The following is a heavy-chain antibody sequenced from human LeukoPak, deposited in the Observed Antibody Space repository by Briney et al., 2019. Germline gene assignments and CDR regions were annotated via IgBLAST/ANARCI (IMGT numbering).Heavy chain of an antibody. Sequence: PGRSLRLSCAASGFTFSSYAMHWVRQAPGKGLEWVAVISYDGSNKYYADSVKGRFTISRDNARNSLYLQMNSLRVEDTAMYYCARLSTAVIDSDYWGQGTLVTVSS. CDR3: ARLSTAVIDSDY. CDR1: GFTFSSYA. D-gene: IGHD6-19*01. CDR2: ISYDGSNK. V-gene: IGHV3-30-3*01. J-gene: IGHJ4*02.